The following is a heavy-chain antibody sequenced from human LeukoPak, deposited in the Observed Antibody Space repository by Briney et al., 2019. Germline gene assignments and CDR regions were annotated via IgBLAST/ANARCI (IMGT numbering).Heavy chain of an antibody. CDR1: GGSFSSYY. D-gene: IGHD3-16*01. CDR2: VYYTGST. CDR3: ARHVGDYFDS. J-gene: IGHJ4*02. Sequence: SETLSLTCTVSGGSFSSYYWTWIRQPPGKGLDWLGHVYYTGSTNYNASLHNRITISIDMSKNQFSLKLTSVTAADTAFYYCARHVGDYFDSWGQGTLVTVSS. V-gene: IGHV4-59*08.